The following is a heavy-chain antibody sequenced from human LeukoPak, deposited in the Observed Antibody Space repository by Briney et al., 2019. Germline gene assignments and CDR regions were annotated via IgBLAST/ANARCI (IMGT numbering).Heavy chain of an antibody. CDR1: GGSISSSSYY. D-gene: IGHD6-19*01. J-gene: IGHJ4*02. V-gene: IGHV4-39*01. CDR3: ARQGGIAVAGTIDY. CDR2: IYYSGST. Sequence: SETLSLTCTVSGGSISSSSYYWGWMRQPPGKGLEWTGRIYYSGSTYYNPTLKSRVPISGATAKNKFYLKLSSVTAADTAVYYCARQGGIAVAGTIDYWGQGTLGTGSS.